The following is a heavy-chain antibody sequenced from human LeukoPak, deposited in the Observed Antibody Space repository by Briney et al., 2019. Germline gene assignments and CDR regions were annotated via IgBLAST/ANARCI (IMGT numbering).Heavy chain of an antibody. J-gene: IGHJ3*02. CDR2: ISYDGSNK. V-gene: IGHV3-30-3*01. CDR1: GFTFSSYA. Sequence: GGSLRLSCAASGFTFSSYAMHWVRQAPGKGLEWVAVISYDGSNKYYADSVKGRFTISRDNSKNTLYLQMNSLRAEDTAVYYCARVFRGYSYGYDAFDIWGQGTKVTVSA. CDR3: ARVFRGYSYGYDAFDI. D-gene: IGHD5-18*01.